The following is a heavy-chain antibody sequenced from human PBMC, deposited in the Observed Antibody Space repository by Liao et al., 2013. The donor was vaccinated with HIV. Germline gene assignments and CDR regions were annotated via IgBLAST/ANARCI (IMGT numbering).Heavy chain of an antibody. Sequence: QVQLQESGPGLVKPSETLSLICTVSGGSISSYYWSWLRQSAGKGLEWIGRIHPTGNTNYNPSLKSRVSISVDSSTNRFSLLMTSVTAADTAVYYCARGTDFDYWGLGTRVTVSS. J-gene: IGHJ4*02. CDR1: GGSISSYY. V-gene: IGHV4-4*07. CDR3: ARGTDFDY. CDR2: IHPTGNT. D-gene: IGHD2-2*01.